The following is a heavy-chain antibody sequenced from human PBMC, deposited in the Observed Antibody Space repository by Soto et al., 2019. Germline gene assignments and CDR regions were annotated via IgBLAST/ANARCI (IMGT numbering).Heavy chain of an antibody. J-gene: IGHJ6*02. CDR1: GFNFNSYT. Sequence: GGSLRLGXAASGFNFNSYTINWVRQAPGKRLEWLSSISSSGYIFSTDSVRGRFTISRDNAKNSVYLQINSLRAEDTAVYFCARDCSGGSCYPGMDVWGQGTTVTVSS. CDR2: ISSSGYI. D-gene: IGHD2-15*01. CDR3: ARDCSGGSCYPGMDV. V-gene: IGHV3-21*01.